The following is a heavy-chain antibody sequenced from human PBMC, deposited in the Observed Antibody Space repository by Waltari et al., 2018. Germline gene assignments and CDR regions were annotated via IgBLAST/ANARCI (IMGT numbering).Heavy chain of an antibody. Sequence: EVQLLESGGGLIQPGGSLRLSCAASGFTFSSYAMSWVRQAPGKGLEWVSAIRGGSGFSTYYADSVKGRFTISRDNSKNTLYLQMNSLRAEDTAVYYCAKDHGMSGWDSCAFDIWGQGTMVTVSS. CDR2: IRGGSGFST. CDR3: AKDHGMSGWDSCAFDI. V-gene: IGHV3-23*01. J-gene: IGHJ3*02. D-gene: IGHD6-19*01. CDR1: GFTFSSYA.